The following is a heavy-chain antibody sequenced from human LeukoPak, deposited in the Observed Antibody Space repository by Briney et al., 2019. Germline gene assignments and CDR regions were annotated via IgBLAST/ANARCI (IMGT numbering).Heavy chain of an antibody. Sequence: SETLSLTCTVSGGSISSYYWSWIRQPPGKGLEWIGYIYYSGSTNYNPSLKSRVTISVDTSKNQFSLKLSSVTAADTAVYYCARELITKADAFDIWGQGTMVTVSS. CDR2: IYYSGST. D-gene: IGHD1-20*01. CDR1: GGSISSYY. CDR3: ARELITKADAFDI. V-gene: IGHV4-59*12. J-gene: IGHJ3*02.